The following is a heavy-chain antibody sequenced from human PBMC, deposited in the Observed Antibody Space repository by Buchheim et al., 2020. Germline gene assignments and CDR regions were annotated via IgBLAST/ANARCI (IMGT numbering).Heavy chain of an antibody. Sequence: EVQLVESGGGLVKPGGSLRLSCAASGFTFSSYYMNWVRQAPGQGLEWVSSISSGGNYIYYADSVKGRFTISRDNAKNSLHMQANSLRAEDTAVYYCARGPSYWYFDLWGRGTL. V-gene: IGHV3-21*01. J-gene: IGHJ2*01. CDR2: ISSGGNYI. CDR3: ARGPSYWYFDL. CDR1: GFTFSSYY.